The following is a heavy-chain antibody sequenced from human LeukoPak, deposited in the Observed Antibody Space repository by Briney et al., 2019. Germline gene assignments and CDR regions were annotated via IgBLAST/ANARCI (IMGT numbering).Heavy chain of an antibody. Sequence: PGRSLMLSCAASGFPFDDYAMHWVRQAPGKGLGWVSGISWNSGSIGYADSVKGRFTISRDNAKNSLYLQMDSLRGEDTAFYYCTRDAGQWGNDYWGQGTLVTVSS. CDR1: GFPFDDYA. CDR3: TRDAGQWGNDY. J-gene: IGHJ4*02. CDR2: ISWNSGSI. V-gene: IGHV3-9*01. D-gene: IGHD3-16*01.